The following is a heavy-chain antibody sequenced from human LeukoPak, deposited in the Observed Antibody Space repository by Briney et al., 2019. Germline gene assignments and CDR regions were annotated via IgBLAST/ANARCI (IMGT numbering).Heavy chain of an antibody. CDR2: IYYSGIT. CDR1: GGSISSSNYY. D-gene: IGHD2-2*01. Sequence: SETLSLTRTVSGGSISSSNYYWGWIRQPPGKGLEWIGSIYYSGITYYNPSLKSRVTISVETSNNQFSLKLSSVTAADTAMYYCARLLIYCSSASCHFDYWGQGTLVTVSS. J-gene: IGHJ4*02. CDR3: ARLLIYCSSASCHFDY. V-gene: IGHV4-39*01.